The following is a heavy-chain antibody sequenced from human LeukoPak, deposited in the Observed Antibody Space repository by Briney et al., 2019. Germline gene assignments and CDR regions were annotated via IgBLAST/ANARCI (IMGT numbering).Heavy chain of an antibody. V-gene: IGHV3-33*06. D-gene: IGHD2-2*01. CDR1: GFTFSCYG. CDR2: IWYDGSNK. CDR3: AKSRVVPHAPLDAFDI. J-gene: IGHJ3*02. Sequence: GGALRLSCAASGFTFSCYGMHWVRQAPGKGLEWVAVIWYDGSNKDYADSVKGRFTISRDNSKNTLYLEMNSLRAEDTALYYCAKSRVVPHAPLDAFDIWGQGTMVTVSS.